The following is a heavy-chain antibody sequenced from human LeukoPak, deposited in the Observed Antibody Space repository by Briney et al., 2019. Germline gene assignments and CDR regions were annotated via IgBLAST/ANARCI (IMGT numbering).Heavy chain of an antibody. J-gene: IGHJ4*02. CDR1: GGSISSYY. CDR2: IYYSGGT. V-gene: IGHV4-59*01. D-gene: IGHD3-10*01. CDR3: VAHVLVFSALGYYFDY. Sequence: PSETLSLTCTVSGGSISSYYWSWIRQPPGKGLEWVGYIYYSGGTNYNPSVKSRVTMSVETSTNQFFLKLSSVTAADTAVYYCVAHVLVFSALGYYFDYWGQGAQVPVSS.